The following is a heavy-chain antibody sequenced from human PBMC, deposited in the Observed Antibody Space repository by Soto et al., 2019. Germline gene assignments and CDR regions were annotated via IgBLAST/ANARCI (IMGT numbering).Heavy chain of an antibody. D-gene: IGHD6-19*01. J-gene: IGHJ4*02. CDR2: IRAHNGET. Sequence: QVHLVQSGAEVKRPGASVKVSCKASAYTSTLYXITWVRQAPGQGLEWMGWIRAHNGETKFARKFQDRVTMTTDPSSSTVLMDLRTLTSDDTAVYYCATALGTSGWFDYWGQGTLVTVPS. CDR1: AYTSTLYX. V-gene: IGHV1-18*01. CDR3: ATALGTSGWFDY.